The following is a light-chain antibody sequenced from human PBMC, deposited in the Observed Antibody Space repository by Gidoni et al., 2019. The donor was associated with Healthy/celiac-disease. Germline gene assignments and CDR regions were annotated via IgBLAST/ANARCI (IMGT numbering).Light chain of an antibody. J-gene: IGKJ4*01. V-gene: IGKV3-11*01. Sequence: ETGWTQSPATRSLSPGERATLSCSASQSVSSYLAWYQQQPGQAPRLLIYDASNRATGIPARFSGSGSGTDFTLTISSLEPEDFAAYYCQQRSNWPGTFGGGTKVEIK. CDR1: QSVSSY. CDR3: QQRSNWPGT. CDR2: DAS.